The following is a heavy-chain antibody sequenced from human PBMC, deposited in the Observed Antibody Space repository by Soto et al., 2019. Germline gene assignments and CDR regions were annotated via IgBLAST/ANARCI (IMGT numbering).Heavy chain of an antibody. V-gene: IGHV1-18*01. D-gene: IGHD5-12*01. J-gene: IGHJ6*02. CDR1: GYTFTSYG. Sequence: ASVKVSCKASGYTFTSYGISWVRQAPGQGLEWMGWISAYNGNTNYAQKLQGRVTMTTDTSTSTAYMELRSLRSDDTAVYYCARDGWLQQEYYYYGMDVWGQGTTVTVSS. CDR2: ISAYNGNT. CDR3: ARDGWLQQEYYYYGMDV.